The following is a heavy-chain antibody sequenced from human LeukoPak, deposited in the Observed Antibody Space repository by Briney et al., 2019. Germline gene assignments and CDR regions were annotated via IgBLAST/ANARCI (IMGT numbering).Heavy chain of an antibody. V-gene: IGHV1-46*01. CDR3: ARRVLRGVIIDNWFDP. CDR1: GYTFTSYY. CDR2: INPSGGST. D-gene: IGHD3-10*01. J-gene: IGHJ5*02. Sequence: ASVKVSCKASGYTFTSYYMHWVRQAPGQGLEWMGIINPSGGSTSYAQKFQGRVTMTRDMSTSTVYMELSSLRSEDTAVYYCARRVLRGVIIDNWFDPWGQGTLVTVSS.